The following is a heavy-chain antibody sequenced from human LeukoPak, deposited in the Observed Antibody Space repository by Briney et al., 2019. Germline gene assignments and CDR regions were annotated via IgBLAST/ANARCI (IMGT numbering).Heavy chain of an antibody. J-gene: IGHJ4*02. D-gene: IGHD3-10*01. V-gene: IGHV3-7*01. CDR2: IKQDGSEK. CDR3: ARDQGYGSGSQNTPVSYFDY. CDR1: GFTFSSYW. Sequence: GGSLRLSCAASGFTFSSYWMSWVRQAPGKGLEWVANIKQDGSEKYYVDSVKGRFTISRDNAKNSLYLQMNSLRAEDTAMYYCARDQGYGSGSQNTPVSYFDYWGQGTLVTVSS.